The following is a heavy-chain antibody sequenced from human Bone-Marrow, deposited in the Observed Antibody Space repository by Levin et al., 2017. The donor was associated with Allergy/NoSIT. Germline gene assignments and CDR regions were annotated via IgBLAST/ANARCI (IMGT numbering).Heavy chain of an antibody. CDR3: ARPPRYCTGGSCYPNWYFDL. J-gene: IGHJ2*01. CDR2: MNPYNGDT. Sequence: ASVKVSCKASGYTFTGFYIHWVRQAPGQGLEWMGWMNPYNGDTKYAQKFQGRVTMTRDTSISTADMELSRLRPDDTAVYYCARPPRYCTGGSCYPNWYFDLWGRGTLVSVSS. V-gene: IGHV1-2*02. D-gene: IGHD2-15*01. CDR1: GYTFTGFY.